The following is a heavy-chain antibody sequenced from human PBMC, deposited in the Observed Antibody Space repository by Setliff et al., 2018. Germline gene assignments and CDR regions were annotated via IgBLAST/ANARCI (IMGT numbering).Heavy chain of an antibody. CDR3: ATLLYGRGWYRYFES. D-gene: IGHD6-19*01. J-gene: IGHJ4*02. V-gene: IGHV3-48*04. CDR1: NFSLTSGF. Sequence: ETLSLTCTVSNFSLTSGFFWAWVRQAPGKGLEWISYINSGSSIIFYRDSVKGRFTISRDNAKNSMYLQMNSLRADDTAVYYCATLLYGRGWYRYFESWGQGTLVTVSS. CDR2: INSGSSII.